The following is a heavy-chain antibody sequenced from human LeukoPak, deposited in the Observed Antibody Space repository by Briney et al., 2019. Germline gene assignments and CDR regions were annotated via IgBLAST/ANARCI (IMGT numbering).Heavy chain of an antibody. J-gene: IGHJ6*03. Sequence: SETLSLTCAVYGGSFSGYYWSWMRQPPGKGLEWIGEINHSGSTNYNPSLKSRVTISVDTSKNQFSLKLSSVTAADTAVYYCARATRGYQTPRRSYYNMDVWGKGTTVTVSS. D-gene: IGHD3-16*02. V-gene: IGHV4-34*01. CDR1: GGSFSGYY. CDR2: INHSGST. CDR3: ARATRGYQTPRRSYYNMDV.